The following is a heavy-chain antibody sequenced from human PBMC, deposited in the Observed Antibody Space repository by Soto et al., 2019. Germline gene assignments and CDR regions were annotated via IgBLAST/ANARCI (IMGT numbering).Heavy chain of an antibody. V-gene: IGHV3-23*01. CDR2: ISGTGGST. D-gene: IGHD3-10*02. CDR1: GFTFSNYA. Sequence: LRLSCAASGFTFSNYAINWVRQAPGRGLEWVSVISGTGGSTYYADSVKGRFTISRDNSKNTLYLQMNRLRADDTAGYYCARDAISMFRGTHNLFDPSGQRTLVTVSA. J-gene: IGHJ5*02. CDR3: ARDAISMFRGTHNLFDP.